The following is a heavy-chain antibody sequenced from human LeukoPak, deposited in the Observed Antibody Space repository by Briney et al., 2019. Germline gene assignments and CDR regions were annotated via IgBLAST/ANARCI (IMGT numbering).Heavy chain of an antibody. CDR2: IGSSGTTI. CDR3: ALLAVASDFDY. Sequence: GGSLRLSCAVPGFPFSIYEMNWVRQAPGKGLEWVSNIGSSGTTIYYADSVKGRFSISRDNAKSSLYLQMNSLRVEDTAVYYCALLAVASDFDYWGQGALVTVSS. J-gene: IGHJ4*02. V-gene: IGHV3-48*03. CDR1: GFPFSIYE. D-gene: IGHD6-19*01.